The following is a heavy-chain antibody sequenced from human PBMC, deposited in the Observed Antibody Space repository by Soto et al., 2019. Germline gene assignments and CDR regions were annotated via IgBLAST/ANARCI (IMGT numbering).Heavy chain of an antibody. CDR1: GFTFDDYA. CDR2: ISWNSGSI. V-gene: IGHV3-9*01. D-gene: IGHD3-10*01. CDR3: AKDSGAYYYGSGTPWH. Sequence: GGSLRLSCAASGFTFDDYAMHWVRQAPGKGLEWVSGISWNSGSIGYADSVKGRFTISRDNAKNSLYLQMNSLRAEDTALYYCAKDSGAYYYGSGTPWHWGQGTLVTVSS. J-gene: IGHJ4*02.